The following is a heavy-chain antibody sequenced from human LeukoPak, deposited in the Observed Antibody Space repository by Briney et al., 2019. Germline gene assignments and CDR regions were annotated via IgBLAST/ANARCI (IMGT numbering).Heavy chain of an antibody. V-gene: IGHV3-48*03. Sequence: GGSLRLSCAASGFLFRSYEMNWFRQAPGKGLEWVSYINPSGSKKYYADSVKGRFTISRDNAKNSLYLQMSSLRAEDTAVYYCARDGGPNGYNSAFDYWGQGSLLTGSS. CDR3: ARDGGPNGYNSAFDY. CDR2: INPSGSKK. J-gene: IGHJ4*02. CDR1: GFLFRSYE. D-gene: IGHD5-24*01.